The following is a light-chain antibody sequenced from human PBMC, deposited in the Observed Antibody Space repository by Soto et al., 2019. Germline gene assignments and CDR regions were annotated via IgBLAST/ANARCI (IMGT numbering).Light chain of an antibody. CDR3: LQDYNYLTWT. V-gene: IGKV1-5*01. CDR2: DVS. Sequence: DIQLTQSPSTLSASVGDSVTITCRASQNVSTSLAWYQHKPGRAPKLLIFDVSDLESGVPSRFSGSGSGTDFALTISSLQPEDFATYYCLQDYNYLTWTFGQGTKV. J-gene: IGKJ1*01. CDR1: QNVSTS.